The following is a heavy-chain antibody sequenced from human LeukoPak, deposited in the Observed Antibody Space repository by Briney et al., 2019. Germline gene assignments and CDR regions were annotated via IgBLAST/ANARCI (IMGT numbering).Heavy chain of an antibody. CDR1: GYSFTSYW. CDR2: IYPGDSDT. D-gene: IGHD3-3*01. J-gene: IGHJ5*02. V-gene: IGHV5-51*01. Sequence: RGESLKISCKGSGYSFTSYWIGWVRQMPGKGLEWMGIIYPGDSDTRYSPSFQGQVTISADKSISTAYLQWSGLKASDTAMYYCARQQYTYYDLLSGYPPRGWFDPWGQGTLVTVSS. CDR3: ARQQYTYYDLLSGYPPRGWFDP.